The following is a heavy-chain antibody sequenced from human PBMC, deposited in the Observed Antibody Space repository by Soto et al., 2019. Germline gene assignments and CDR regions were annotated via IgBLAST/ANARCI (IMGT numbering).Heavy chain of an antibody. CDR1: GFTFSSYG. Sequence: QVQLVESGGGVVQPGRSLRLSCAASGFTFSSYGMHWVRQAPGKGLEWVAVISYDGSNKYYADSVKGRFTISRDNSKNTLYLQMNSLRAEDTAVYYCAKDPGLYCSGGSCYGGYYYYGMDVWGQGTTVTVSS. CDR3: AKDPGLYCSGGSCYGGYYYYGMDV. V-gene: IGHV3-30*18. D-gene: IGHD2-15*01. CDR2: ISYDGSNK. J-gene: IGHJ6*02.